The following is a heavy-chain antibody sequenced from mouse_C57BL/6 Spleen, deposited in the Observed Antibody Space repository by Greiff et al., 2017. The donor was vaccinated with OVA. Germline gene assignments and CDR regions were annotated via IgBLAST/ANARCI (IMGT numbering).Heavy chain of an antibody. V-gene: IGHV1-15*01. CDR2: IDPETGGT. CDR3: TRGIYDGYSCAY. J-gene: IGHJ3*01. D-gene: IGHD2-3*01. CDR1: GYTFTDYE. Sequence: QVQLQQSGAELVRPGASVTLSCKASGYTFTDYEMHWVKQTPVHGLEWIGAIDPETGGTAYNQKFKGKAILTADKSSSTAYMELRSLTSEDSAVYSCTRGIYDGYSCAYWGQGTLVTVSA.